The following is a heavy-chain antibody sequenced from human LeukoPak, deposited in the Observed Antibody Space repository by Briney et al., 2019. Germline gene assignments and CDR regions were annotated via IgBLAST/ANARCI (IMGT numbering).Heavy chain of an antibody. J-gene: IGHJ6*02. CDR3: ARDSPHPRVVVPPAALYYYYGMDV. V-gene: IGHV1-18*01. CDR2: ISAYNGNT. D-gene: IGHD2-2*01. CDR1: GYTFTSYG. Sequence: ASVKVSCKASGYTFTSYGISWVRQAPGQGLEWMGWISAYNGNTNYAQKLQGRVTMTTDTSTSTAYMELRSLRSDDTAVYYCARDSPHPRVVVPPAALYYYYGMDVGGQGTTVTVSS.